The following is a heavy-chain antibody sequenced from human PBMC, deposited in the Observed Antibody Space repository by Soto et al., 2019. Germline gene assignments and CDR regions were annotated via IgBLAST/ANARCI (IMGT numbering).Heavy chain of an antibody. CDR1: GGSISSYY. J-gene: IGHJ6*02. CDR3: ARDRGYPETYGMDV. D-gene: IGHD3-10*01. Sequence: SETLSLTCTVSGGSISSYYWSWIRQPPGKGLEWIGYIYYSGSINYNPSLKSRVTISVDTSKNQFSLKLSSVTAADTAVYYCARDRGYPETYGMDVWGQGTTVTVSS. V-gene: IGHV4-59*01. CDR2: IYYSGSI.